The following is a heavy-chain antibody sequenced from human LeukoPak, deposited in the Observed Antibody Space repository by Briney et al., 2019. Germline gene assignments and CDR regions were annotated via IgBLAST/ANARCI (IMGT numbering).Heavy chain of an antibody. CDR2: IIPIFGTA. J-gene: IGHJ5*02. CDR3: ARGGIEDNFNFDP. Sequence: ASVKVSCKASGGTFGSYAISWVRQAPGQGLEWMGGIIPIFGTANYAQKFQGRVTITTDESTSTAYMELSSLRSEDTAVYYCARGGIEDNFNFDPWGQGTLVTVSS. V-gene: IGHV1-69*05. D-gene: IGHD1-20*01. CDR1: GGTFGSYA.